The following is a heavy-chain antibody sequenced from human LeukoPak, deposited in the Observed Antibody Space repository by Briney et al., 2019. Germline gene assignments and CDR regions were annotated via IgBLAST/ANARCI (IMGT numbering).Heavy chain of an antibody. V-gene: IGHV3-30*02. CDR3: AKRISGAYYSLLDY. J-gene: IGHJ4*02. D-gene: IGHD1-26*01. Sequence: PGGSLRLSCSASGFIFSTYGMHWVRQAPGKGLEWVAFIRNDKSSEHYADSVKGRFTISRDNSKNTLYLQMNSMTPEDTAVYYCAKRISGAYYSLLDYWGQGTLVIVSS. CDR2: IRNDKSSE. CDR1: GFIFSTYG.